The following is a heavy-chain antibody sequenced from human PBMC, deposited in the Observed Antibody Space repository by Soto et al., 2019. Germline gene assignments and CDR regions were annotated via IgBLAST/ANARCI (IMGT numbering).Heavy chain of an antibody. J-gene: IGHJ4*02. V-gene: IGHV3-30-3*01. Sequence: QVQLIESGGGVVQPGRSLRLSCAASGFTFSGYDMHWVRQAPGKGLEWVAVISYDGSNKYYTDSVKGRFTIFRDNSKNSLYLQMNSLRPEDTGVYCCASGAVGPKLWGEGMLVSVSS. CDR3: ASGAVGPKL. CDR1: GFTFSGYD. D-gene: IGHD1-26*01. CDR2: ISYDGSNK.